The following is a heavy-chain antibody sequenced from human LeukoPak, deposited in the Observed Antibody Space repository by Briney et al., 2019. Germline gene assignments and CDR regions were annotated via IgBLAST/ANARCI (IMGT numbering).Heavy chain of an antibody. D-gene: IGHD5-12*01. CDR3: AKAPDIVATTHFAY. J-gene: IGHJ4*01. Sequence: PGGSLRLSCAASGFTFNSYAMSWVRQAPGKGLEWVSAISGSGGSTYYAGSVKGRFTISRDNSKNTLYLQMNSLRAEDTAVYYCAKAPDIVATTHFAYWGHGTLVTVSS. CDR2: ISGSGGST. V-gene: IGHV3-23*01. CDR1: GFTFNSYA.